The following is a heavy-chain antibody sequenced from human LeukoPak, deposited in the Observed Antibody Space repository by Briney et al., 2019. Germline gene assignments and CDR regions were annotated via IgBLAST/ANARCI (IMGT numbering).Heavy chain of an antibody. CDR3: AKDPYSSSSGGPYPMDV. J-gene: IGHJ6*02. CDR1: GFTFSSYD. Sequence: GGPLRLSCAASGFTFSSYDMHWVRQATGKGLEWVSAIGTAGDPYYPGSVKGRFTISRDNSKNTLYLQMNSLRAEDTAVYYCAKDPYSSSSGGPYPMDVWGQGTTVTVSS. CDR2: IGTAGDP. D-gene: IGHD6-6*01. V-gene: IGHV3-13*05.